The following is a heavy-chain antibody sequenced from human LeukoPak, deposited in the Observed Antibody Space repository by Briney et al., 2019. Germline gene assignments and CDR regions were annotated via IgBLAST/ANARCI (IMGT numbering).Heavy chain of an antibody. CDR1: GGSMTGYY. Sequence: PSETLSLTCTVSGGSMTGYYWSWIRQPPGKELEYIGYIHYSESTNYNPSLKSRATISIDTSKNQFSLRLSSVSAADTALYYCVKRAGTYFDYWGQGILVTVSS. CDR3: VKRAGTYFDY. CDR2: IHYSEST. V-gene: IGHV4-59*01. J-gene: IGHJ4*02. D-gene: IGHD1-26*01.